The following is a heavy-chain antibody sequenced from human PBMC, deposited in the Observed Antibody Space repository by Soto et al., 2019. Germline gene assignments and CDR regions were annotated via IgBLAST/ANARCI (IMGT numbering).Heavy chain of an antibody. V-gene: IGHV3-30-3*01. CDR1: GFTFSSYA. Sequence: QVQLVESGGGVVQPGRSVRLSCAASGFTFSSYAMHWVRQAPGKGLEWVAVISYDGSNKYYADSVKGRFTISRDNSKNSLYLQMNSLRAEDTAVYYCARDEATVYGAFCSGYNYYGMDVWGQGTTVTVSS. CDR3: ARDEATVYGAFCSGYNYYGMDV. CDR2: ISYDGSNK. D-gene: IGHD2-15*01. J-gene: IGHJ6*02.